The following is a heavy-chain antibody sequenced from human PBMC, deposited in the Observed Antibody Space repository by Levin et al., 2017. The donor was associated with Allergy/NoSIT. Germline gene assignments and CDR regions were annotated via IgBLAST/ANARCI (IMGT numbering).Heavy chain of an antibody. CDR2: IKQDGSEK. Sequence: GESLKISCAASGFTFSSYWMSWVRQAPGKGLEWVANIKQDGSEKYYVDSVKGRFTISRDNAKNSLYLQMNSLRAEDTAVYYCARDDSGLAVGYWGQGTLVTVSS. D-gene: IGHD6-19*01. V-gene: IGHV3-7*01. J-gene: IGHJ4*02. CDR1: GFTFSSYW. CDR3: ARDDSGLAVGY.